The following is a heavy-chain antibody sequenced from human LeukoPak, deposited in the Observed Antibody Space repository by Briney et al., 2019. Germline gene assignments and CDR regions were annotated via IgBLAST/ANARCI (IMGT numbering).Heavy chain of an antibody. V-gene: IGHV3-74*01. CDR2: ICPDGTAT. CDR3: ASLVVTDNWAFDI. J-gene: IGHJ3*02. D-gene: IGHD2-21*02. CDR1: GFAFSKYW. Sequence: GGSLRLSCAASGFAFSKYWMHWIRQAPGKGLLWVSAICPDGTATRYADSVKGRFTISRDNAKNTVYLQMNSLSVEDTAVYYCASLVVTDNWAFDIWGQGTMVTVSS.